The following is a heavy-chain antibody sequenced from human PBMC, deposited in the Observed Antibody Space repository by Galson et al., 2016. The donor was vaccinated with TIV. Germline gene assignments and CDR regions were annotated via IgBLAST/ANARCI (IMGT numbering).Heavy chain of an antibody. J-gene: IGHJ6*02. CDR3: ASPNYRSGYYGMDV. V-gene: IGHV1-8*02. CDR2: NST. D-gene: IGHD3-22*01. CDR1: GYTFISHD. Sequence: QSGAEVKKPGASVKVSCKASGYTFISHDINWVRQATGQGLEWMGNSTGYAQKFQGRVTMTSNISISTAYMELSSLRSEDTAVYYCASPNYRSGYYGMDVWGQGTTVTVSS.